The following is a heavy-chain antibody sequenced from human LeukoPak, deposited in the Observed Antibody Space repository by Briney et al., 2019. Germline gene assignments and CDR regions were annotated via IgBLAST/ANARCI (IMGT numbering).Heavy chain of an antibody. Sequence: ASVTVSCKASGYTFTVYYMHWVRQAPGQGLEWVGWINPNTGGTNYAQKFQGRVTMTRDTSISTAYMELSRLRSDDTAVYYCARGSMVAYYFDYWGQGTLVTVSS. J-gene: IGHJ4*02. CDR1: GYTFTVYY. CDR3: ARGSMVAYYFDY. D-gene: IGHD4/OR15-4a*01. CDR2: INPNTGGT. V-gene: IGHV1-2*02.